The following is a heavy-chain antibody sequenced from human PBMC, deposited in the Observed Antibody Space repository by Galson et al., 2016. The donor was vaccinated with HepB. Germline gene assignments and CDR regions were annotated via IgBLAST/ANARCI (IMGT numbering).Heavy chain of an antibody. J-gene: IGHJ4*02. V-gene: IGHV5-10-1*01. D-gene: IGHD3-10*01. Sequence: QSGAEVKKPGESLRISCKGSGYSFTSYWITWVRQMPGKGLEWMGRIDPGVSYTNYSPSFQGHVTISADKSISTAYLQWSSLKASDTAMHYCARGSMVRGVTHFLWGQGTLVTVSS. CDR2: IDPGVSYT. CDR3: ARGSMVRGVTHFL. CDR1: GYSFTSYW.